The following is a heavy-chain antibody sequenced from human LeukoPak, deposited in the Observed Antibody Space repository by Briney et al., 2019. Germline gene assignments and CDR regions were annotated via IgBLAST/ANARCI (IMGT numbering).Heavy chain of an antibody. D-gene: IGHD4-17*01. J-gene: IGHJ4*02. CDR1: GFTFSSYA. CDR3: ARDDYGADY. V-gene: IGHV3-30-3*01. CDR2: ISYDGSNK. Sequence: GGSLRLSCAASGFTFSSYAMHWVRQAPGKGLEWVAVISYDGSNKYYADSVKGRFTISRDNSKNTLYLQMNSLRAEDTAVYYCARDDYGADYWGQGTLVTVSS.